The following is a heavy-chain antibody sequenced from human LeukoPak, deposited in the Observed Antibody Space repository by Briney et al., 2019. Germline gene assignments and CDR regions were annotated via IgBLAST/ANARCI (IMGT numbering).Heavy chain of an antibody. J-gene: IGHJ4*02. CDR1: GGSISSSSYY. Sequence: PSETLSLTCTVSGGSISSSSYYWGWIRQPPGKGLEWIGSIYYSGSTYYNPSLKSRVTISVDTSKNQFSLKLSSVTAADTAVYYCARVYYYGSGSYGFDYWGQGTLVTVSS. CDR2: IYYSGST. D-gene: IGHD3-10*01. CDR3: ARVYYYGSGSYGFDY. V-gene: IGHV4-39*07.